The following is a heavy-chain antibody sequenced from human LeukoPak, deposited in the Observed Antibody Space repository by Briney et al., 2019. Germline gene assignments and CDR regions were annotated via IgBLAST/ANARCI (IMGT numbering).Heavy chain of an antibody. V-gene: IGHV3-23*01. CDR1: GFTFGSYA. D-gene: IGHD2-21*02. CDR3: AKLASVVVTATTDY. CDR2: IFGSGGSP. J-gene: IGHJ4*02. Sequence: GGSLRLSCEASGFTFGSYAMYWVRQAPGKGLEWVAGIFGSGGSPHYADSVKGRFTISRDNSKNTLYLQMNSLRAEDTAVYYCAKLASVVVTATTDYWGQGTLVTVSS.